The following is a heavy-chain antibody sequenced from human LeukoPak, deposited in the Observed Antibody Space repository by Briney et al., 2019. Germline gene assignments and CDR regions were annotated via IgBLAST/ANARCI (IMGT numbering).Heavy chain of an antibody. J-gene: IGHJ4*02. CDR3: ARDKVVGPTNFDY. CDR1: GFTFSNYW. D-gene: IGHD1-26*01. CDR2: IRQDGGEK. V-gene: IGHV3-7*01. Sequence: GGSLRLSCAASGFTFSNYWMAWVRQTPGKGLEWVANIRQDGGEKYSVDSVKGRFTISRDNAKNSLYLEMNNLRAEDTAVYYCARDKVVGPTNFDYWGQGTLVTVSS.